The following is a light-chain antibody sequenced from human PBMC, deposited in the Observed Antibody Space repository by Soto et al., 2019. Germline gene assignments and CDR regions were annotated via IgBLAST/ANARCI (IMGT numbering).Light chain of an antibody. CDR1: QSISSY. V-gene: IGKV1-39*01. CDR3: QQSYITPQT. CDR2: VAS. Sequence: DIQMTQSPSSLSASVGDRVTITCRASQSISSYLNWYQQKPGKAPNLLIYVASILQGGVPPRFSGSGSGREFTLTIRSLQPEDLATYYCQQSYITPQTFGQGTKVEIK. J-gene: IGKJ1*01.